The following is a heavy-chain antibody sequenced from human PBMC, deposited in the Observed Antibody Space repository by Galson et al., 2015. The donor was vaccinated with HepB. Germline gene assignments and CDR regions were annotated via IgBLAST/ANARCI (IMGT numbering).Heavy chain of an antibody. CDR3: AREAGYCSGGSCDNWFDP. V-gene: IGHV2-70*04. CDR1: GFSLRTSGMR. J-gene: IGHJ5*02. Sequence: PALVKPTQTLTLTCTFSGFSLRTSGMRASWIRQPPGKALEWLARIDWDDDKFYSTSLKTRLTISKDTSKNQVVLTMTNMDPVDTATYYCAREAGYCSGGSCDNWFDPWGQGTLVTVSS. CDR2: IDWDDDK. D-gene: IGHD2-15*01.